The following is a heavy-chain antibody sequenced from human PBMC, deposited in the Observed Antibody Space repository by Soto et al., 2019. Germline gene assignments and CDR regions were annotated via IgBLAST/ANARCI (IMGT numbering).Heavy chain of an antibody. V-gene: IGHV1-8*01. Sequence: QVQLVQSGAEVKKPGASVKVSCKASGYTFTSYDINWVRQATGQGLEWMGWMNPNSGNTGYAQKFQGRVTTHRNISIRTAYMELSSLRSEETAVYYCAREKTSYGMDVWGQGTTVTVSS. CDR2: MNPNSGNT. J-gene: IGHJ6*02. CDR3: AREKTSYGMDV. CDR1: GYTFTSYD.